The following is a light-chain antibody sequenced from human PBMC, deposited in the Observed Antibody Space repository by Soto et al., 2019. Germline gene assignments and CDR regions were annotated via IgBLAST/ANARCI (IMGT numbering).Light chain of an antibody. CDR1: SSNIGSNT. V-gene: IGLV1-44*01. CDR2: SNN. CDR3: SSYTSSSTLPYV. J-gene: IGLJ1*01. Sequence: QSVLTQPPSASGTPGQRVTISCSGSSSNIGSNTVNWYQQLPGTAPKLLIFSNNQRPSGVPDRFSGSRSGTSASLAISGLQSGDEADYYCSSYTSSSTLPYVFGTGTKLTVL.